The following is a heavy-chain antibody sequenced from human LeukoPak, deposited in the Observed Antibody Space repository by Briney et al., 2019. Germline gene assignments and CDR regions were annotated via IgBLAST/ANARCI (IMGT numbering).Heavy chain of an antibody. CDR2: INPNSGGT. D-gene: IGHD3-3*01. CDR3: ARDRRVDDFWPYGMDV. V-gene: IGHV1-2*06. J-gene: IGHJ6*02. Sequence: ASVKVSCKASGYTFTSYDINWVRQAPGQGLEWMGRINPNSGGTNYAQKFQGRVTMTRDTSISTAYMELSRLRSDDTAVYFCARDRRVDDFWPYGMDVWGQGTTVTVSS. CDR1: GYTFTSYD.